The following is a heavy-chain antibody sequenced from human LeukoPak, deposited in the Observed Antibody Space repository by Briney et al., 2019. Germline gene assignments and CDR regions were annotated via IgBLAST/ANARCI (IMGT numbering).Heavy chain of an antibody. CDR2: INPNSGVT. J-gene: IGHJ4*02. Sequence: ASVKVSCKASGYTFTGYYMHWVRQAPGQGLEWMGWINPNSGVTYYEQNFQGRVTMTRDTSISTAYMELSRLRSDDTAVYYCAEGYSSSSLVYWGQGTLVTVSS. CDR3: AEGYSSSSLVY. CDR1: GYTFTGYY. V-gene: IGHV1-2*02. D-gene: IGHD6-6*01.